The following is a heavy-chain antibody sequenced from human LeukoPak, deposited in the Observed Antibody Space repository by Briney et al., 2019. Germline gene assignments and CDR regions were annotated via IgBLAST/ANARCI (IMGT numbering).Heavy chain of an antibody. CDR3: AKGGYCGGDCYREFDY. Sequence: GGSLRLSCAASGFTFSSYAMSWVRQAPGKGLEWVSGISGSGGSTYYADSVKGRFTISRDNSKNTLYLQINTLRAEDTAVYYCAKGGYCGGDCYREFDYWGQGTLVTVSS. D-gene: IGHD2-21*02. V-gene: IGHV3-23*01. CDR2: ISGSGGST. J-gene: IGHJ4*02. CDR1: GFTFSSYA.